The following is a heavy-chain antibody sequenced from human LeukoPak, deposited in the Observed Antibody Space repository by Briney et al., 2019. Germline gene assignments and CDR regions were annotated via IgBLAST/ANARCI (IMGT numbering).Heavy chain of an antibody. CDR3: TKDAPPRGAPPIMFHS. Sequence: GGSLRLSCAASGFTFRDYGMAWVRQAPGKGLEWVSTISGDGRNTHYADSVRGRFAISRDNSKNTFYLEMNNPTTGDTAVYFCTKDAPPRGAPPIMFHSWGQGTQVTVSS. J-gene: IGHJ4*02. CDR2: ISGDGRNT. CDR1: GFTFRDYG. D-gene: IGHD2-15*01. V-gene: IGHV3-23*01.